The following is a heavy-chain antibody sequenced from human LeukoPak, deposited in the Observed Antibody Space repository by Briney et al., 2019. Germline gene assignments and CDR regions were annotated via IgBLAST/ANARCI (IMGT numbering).Heavy chain of an antibody. V-gene: IGHV1-8*01. J-gene: IGHJ6*02. D-gene: IGHD3-3*01. CDR2: MNPNSGNT. CDR1: GYTFTSYD. CDR3: ARGAKRITIFGVVTFYGMDV. Sequence: ASVTVSCKASGYTFTSYDINWVRQAPGQGLEWMGWMNPNSGNTGYAQKFQGRVTMTRNTSISTAYMELSSLRSEDTAVYYCARGAKRITIFGVVTFYGMDVWGQGTTVTVSS.